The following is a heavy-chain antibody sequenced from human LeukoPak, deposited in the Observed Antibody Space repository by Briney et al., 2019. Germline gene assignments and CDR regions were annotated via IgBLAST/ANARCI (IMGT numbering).Heavy chain of an antibody. CDR2: VYYGVNT. Sequence: PSETLSLTCTVSGASIRNSDYYWSWIRQPPGKGLEWIGSVYYGVNTYYNPPLKSRVTISVDTSKNQFSLTVRSVTAADTAIYYCARDYDGPLLMSIWGRGTMVSVPS. D-gene: IGHD3-10*01. V-gene: IGHV4-39*07. CDR3: ARDYDGPLLMSI. CDR1: GASIRNSDYY. J-gene: IGHJ3*02.